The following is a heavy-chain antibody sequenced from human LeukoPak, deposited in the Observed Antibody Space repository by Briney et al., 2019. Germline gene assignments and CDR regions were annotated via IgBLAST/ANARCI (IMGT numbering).Heavy chain of an antibody. V-gene: IGHV4-31*03. D-gene: IGHD2/OR15-2a*01. Sequence: SETLSLTCTVSGGSISSGGYYWSWIRQHPGKGLEWIGYIYHSGSTYYNPSLKSRVTISVDTSKNQFSLNLNSLTAADTAVYYCARGNRGWPGYFDYWGQGTLVTVSS. CDR2: IYHSGST. J-gene: IGHJ4*02. CDR1: GGSISSGGYY. CDR3: ARGNRGWPGYFDY.